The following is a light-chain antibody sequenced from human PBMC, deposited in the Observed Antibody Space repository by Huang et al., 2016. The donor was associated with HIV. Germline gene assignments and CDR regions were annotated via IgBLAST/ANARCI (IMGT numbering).Light chain of an antibody. V-gene: IGKV3-20*01. CDR3: QQYGNSLFT. J-gene: IGKJ3*01. Sequence: EIVLTQSPGTLSLSPGERATLSCRDSQSVSSSYLAWYQQKPGQAPRLLIYGASCRATGVPARFSGSGSGTDFTLTISRLEPEDFALYYCQQYGNSLFTFGPGTKVDIK. CDR1: QSVSSSY. CDR2: GAS.